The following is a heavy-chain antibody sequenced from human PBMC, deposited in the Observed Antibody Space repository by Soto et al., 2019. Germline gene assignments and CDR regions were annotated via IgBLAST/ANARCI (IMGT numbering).Heavy chain of an antibody. CDR1: CGSIRRRRYY. V-gene: IGHV4-39*01. D-gene: IGHD6-13*01. J-gene: IGHJ5*02. Sequence: SETLFLNCTVSCGSIRRRRYYRGWIRQPPGKGLEWIGRSYYSGSAYFNPSRKSRVTISVDTSKNHFSLKLSSVTAADSAVDYGARHFASSPGPRGQGTLVTV. CDR3: ARHFASSPGP. CDR2: SYYSGSA.